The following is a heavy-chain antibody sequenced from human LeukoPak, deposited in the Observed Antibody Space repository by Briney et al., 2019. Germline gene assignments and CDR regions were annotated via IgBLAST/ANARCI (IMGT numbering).Heavy chain of an antibody. Sequence: SVKVSCKASGGTFSSYAISWVRQAPGQGLEWMGGIIPIFGTANYAQKFQGRVTITADESTSTAYMELSSLRSDDTAVYYCARGLISASSGYYYPDYWGQGTLVTVSS. CDR1: GGTFSSYA. V-gene: IGHV1-69*13. CDR2: IIPIFGTA. CDR3: ARGLISASSGYYYPDY. J-gene: IGHJ4*02. D-gene: IGHD3-22*01.